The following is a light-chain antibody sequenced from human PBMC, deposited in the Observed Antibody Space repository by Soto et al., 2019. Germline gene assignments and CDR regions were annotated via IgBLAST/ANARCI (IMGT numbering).Light chain of an antibody. CDR2: DAS. CDR1: QSVNSY. Sequence: EIVLTQSPATLSLSPGERATLSCRASQSVNSYLAWYQQKPGQAPRLLIYDASSRATGIPARFSGSGSGTDFTLTISSLEPEDFAVYYWQQRSNWPPVFTFGPGTKVDIK. J-gene: IGKJ3*01. V-gene: IGKV3-11*01. CDR3: QQRSNWPPVFT.